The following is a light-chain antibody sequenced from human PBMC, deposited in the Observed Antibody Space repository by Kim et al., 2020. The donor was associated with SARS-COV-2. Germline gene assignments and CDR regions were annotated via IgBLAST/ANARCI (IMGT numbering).Light chain of an antibody. CDR2: DAF. Sequence: LSPGERATLARRARQSVGSSFAWYQQKPGQAPRLLIYDAFSRATGIPARFSGSGSGTDFTLTISSLEPEDFAVYYCQQRGNWPLTFGQGTKVDIK. CDR1: QSVGSS. CDR3: QQRGNWPLT. V-gene: IGKV3-11*01. J-gene: IGKJ1*01.